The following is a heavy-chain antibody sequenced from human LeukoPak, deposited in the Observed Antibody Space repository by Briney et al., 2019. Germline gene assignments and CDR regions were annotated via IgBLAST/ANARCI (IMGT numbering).Heavy chain of an antibody. J-gene: IGHJ4*02. V-gene: IGHV3-53*01. CDR1: GFTVSSNY. Sequence: PGGSLRLSCAASGFTVSSNYMSWVRQAPGKGLEWVSVIYSGGSTYYADSVKGRFTISRDNSKNTLYLQMNGLRAEDTAVYYCARWWRGYFDYWGQGTLVTVSS. D-gene: IGHD2-15*01. CDR2: IYSGGST. CDR3: ARWWRGYFDY.